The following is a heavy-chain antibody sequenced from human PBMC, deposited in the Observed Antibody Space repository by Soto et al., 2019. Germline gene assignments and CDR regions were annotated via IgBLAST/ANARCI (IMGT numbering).Heavy chain of an antibody. D-gene: IGHD2-15*01. Sequence: EVQLVESGGGLVQPGGSLKLSCAASGFTFSGSAMHWVRQASGKGLEWVGRIRSKANSYATAYAASVKGRFTISRDDSKNTAYLQMNSLRADDTAVYYCANPLAHCSGPTCYGPVTFWGQGTLVTVSS. CDR1: GFTFSGSA. CDR2: IRSKANSYAT. CDR3: ANPLAHCSGPTCYGPVTF. V-gene: IGHV3-73*01. J-gene: IGHJ4*02.